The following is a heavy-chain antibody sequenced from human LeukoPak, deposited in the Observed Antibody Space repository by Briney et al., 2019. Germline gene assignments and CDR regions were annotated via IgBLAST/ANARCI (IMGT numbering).Heavy chain of an antibody. V-gene: IGHV3-21*01. CDR1: GFTFSSYS. CDR2: ISSSSSYI. Sequence: GGSLRLSCAASGFTFSSYSMNWVRQAPGKGLEWVSSISSSSSYIYYADSVKGRFTISRDNAKNSLYLQMNSLRVEDTAVYYCASLTGNSGSYYRYFDYWGQGTLVTVSS. CDR3: ASLTGNSGSYYRYFDY. J-gene: IGHJ4*02. D-gene: IGHD1-26*01.